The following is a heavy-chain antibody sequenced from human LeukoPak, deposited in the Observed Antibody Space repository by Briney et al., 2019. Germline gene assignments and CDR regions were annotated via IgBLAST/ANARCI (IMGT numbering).Heavy chain of an antibody. J-gene: IGHJ4*02. V-gene: IGHV4-34*01. CDR2: INHSGST. D-gene: IGHD2-2*02. Sequence: SETLSLTCAVYGGSFSGYYWSWIRQPPGKGLEWIGKINHSGSTNYNPSLKSRVTISVDTSKNQFSLKLSSVTAADTAVYYCARGRLRIVVVPAAIPPYFDYWGQGTLVTVSS. CDR1: GGSFSGYY. CDR3: ARGRLRIVVVPAAIPPYFDY.